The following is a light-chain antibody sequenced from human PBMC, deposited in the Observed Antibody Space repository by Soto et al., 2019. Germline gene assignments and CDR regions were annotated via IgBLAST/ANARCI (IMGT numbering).Light chain of an antibody. CDR1: QSVSTY. CDR2: NAS. CDR3: QQRSNWPLT. J-gene: IGKJ4*01. Sequence: EIVLTQSPATLSLSPGERATLSCRASQSVSTYLAWYQQKLGQAPRLLIYNASNRATGFPARFGGSGSGTXXXXXXXXLEPEDFAVYYCQQRSNWPLTFGGGTKVEI. V-gene: IGKV3-11*01.